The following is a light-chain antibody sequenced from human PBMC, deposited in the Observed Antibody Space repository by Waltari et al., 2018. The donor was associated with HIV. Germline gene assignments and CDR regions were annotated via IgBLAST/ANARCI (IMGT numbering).Light chain of an antibody. CDR3: CSYAGSSTWV. CDR1: SSAVGSYSL. Sequence: SALTQPASVSASPGQSITISCAGTSSAVGSYSLVSWYQHHPDKAPKLIMYEVTKRPSGISNRFSGAKSGNTASLTISGLQAEDEADYYCCSYAGSSTWVFGGGTKLTVL. CDR2: EVT. J-gene: IGLJ3*02. V-gene: IGLV2-23*02.